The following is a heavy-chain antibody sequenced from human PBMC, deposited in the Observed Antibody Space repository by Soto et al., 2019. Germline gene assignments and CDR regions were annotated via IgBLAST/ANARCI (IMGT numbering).Heavy chain of an antibody. CDR1: GFSFSTSGVG. Sequence: SGPTLVNPTQTLTLTCTFSGFSFSTSGVGVGWIRQPPGKALEWLALIYWDDDKHYNPSLKSRLTISKDTSKNQVVLTVTDMDPVDTATYYCGRMRLISRHDSIPQNWIDYWAQGTLVTVSS. CDR2: IYWDDDK. D-gene: IGHD1-1*01. V-gene: IGHV2-5*02. CDR3: GRMRLISRHDSIPQNWIDY. J-gene: IGHJ4*01.